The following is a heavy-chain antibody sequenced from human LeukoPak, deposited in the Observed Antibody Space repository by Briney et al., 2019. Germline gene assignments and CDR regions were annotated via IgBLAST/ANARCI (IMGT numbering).Heavy chain of an antibody. V-gene: IGHV4-4*09. D-gene: IGHD6-19*01. CDR3: ARQRGGSGWYYFDY. CDR1: GGSISSYY. Sequence: SETLSLTCTVPGGSISSYYWSWIRQPPGKGLEWIGYIYTSGSTNYNPSLKSRVTISVDTSKNQFSLKLSSVTAADTAVYYCARQRGGSGWYYFDYWGQGTLVTVSS. CDR2: IYTSGST. J-gene: IGHJ4*02.